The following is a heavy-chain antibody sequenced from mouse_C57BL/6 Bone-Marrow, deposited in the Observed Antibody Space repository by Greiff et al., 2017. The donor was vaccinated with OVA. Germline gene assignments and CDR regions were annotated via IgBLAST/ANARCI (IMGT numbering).Heavy chain of an antibody. V-gene: IGHV1-61*01. Sequence: VQLQQPGAELVRPGSSVKLSCKASGYTFTSSWMDWVKQRPGQGLEWIGNIYPSDSETHYNQKFKDKATLTVDKSSSTAYMQLSSLTSEDSAVYYCARGAGYWYFDVWGTGTTVTVSS. J-gene: IGHJ1*03. CDR1: GYTFTSSW. CDR2: IYPSDSET. D-gene: IGHD3-3*01. CDR3: ARGAGYWYFDV.